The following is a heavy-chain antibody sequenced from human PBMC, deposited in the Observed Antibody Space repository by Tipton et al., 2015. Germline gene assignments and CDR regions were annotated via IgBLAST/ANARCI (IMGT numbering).Heavy chain of an antibody. CDR3: ARMTPMVSYYYYGMDV. V-gene: IGHV4-59*01. CDR1: GGSISSYY. Sequence: TLSLTCTVSGGSISSYYWSWIRQPPGKGLEWIGYIYYTGNTNYNPSLKSRATISVDTSKNQFSLKLTSVTAADTAVYYCARMTPMVSYYYYGMDVWGQGTTVTVSS. D-gene: IGHD5-18*01. J-gene: IGHJ6*02. CDR2: IYYTGNT.